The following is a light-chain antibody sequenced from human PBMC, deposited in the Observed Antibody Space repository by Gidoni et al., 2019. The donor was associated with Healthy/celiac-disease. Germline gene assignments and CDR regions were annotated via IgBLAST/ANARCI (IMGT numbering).Light chain of an antibody. Sequence: DIVMTQSPGSLAVSLGERATIHCKSSQSVLYSSNNKNYLAWYQQKPGQPPKLLIYWASTRESGVPDRFSGSGSGTDFTLTISSLQAEDVAVYYCQQYYSTPLTFGGGTKVEIK. CDR2: WAS. CDR3: QQYYSTPLT. V-gene: IGKV4-1*01. J-gene: IGKJ4*01. CDR1: QSVLYSSNNKNY.